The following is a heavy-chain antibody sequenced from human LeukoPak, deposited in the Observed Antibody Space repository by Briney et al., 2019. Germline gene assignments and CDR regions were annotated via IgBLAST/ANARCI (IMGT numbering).Heavy chain of an antibody. J-gene: IGHJ3*01. D-gene: IGHD1-26*01. Sequence: PSETLSLTCTVSGGSISSSSYYWGWIRQPPGKGLEWIGSIYYSGSTYYNPSLKSRVTISVDASKNQFSLKLSSATAADTAVYYCAREFSSHPARKPSASNPSRPWGQGTMVTVSS. V-gene: IGHV4-39*07. CDR2: IYYSGST. CDR1: GGSISSSSYY. CDR3: AREFSSHPARKPSASNPSRP.